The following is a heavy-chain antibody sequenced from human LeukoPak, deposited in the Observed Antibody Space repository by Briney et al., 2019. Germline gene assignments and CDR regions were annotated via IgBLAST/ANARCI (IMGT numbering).Heavy chain of an antibody. D-gene: IGHD2-8*01. CDR1: GFIFSNYA. V-gene: IGHV3-23*01. Sequence: GGSLRLSCAASGFIFSNYAMSWVRQAPGKGLEWVSGISGNGGSTSYADSVKGRFTISRDNSKNTLYVQMNSLRAEDTAVYYCAKEHRLGMLYVHWGQGTLVTVSS. CDR2: ISGNGGST. CDR3: AKEHRLGMLYVH. J-gene: IGHJ4*02.